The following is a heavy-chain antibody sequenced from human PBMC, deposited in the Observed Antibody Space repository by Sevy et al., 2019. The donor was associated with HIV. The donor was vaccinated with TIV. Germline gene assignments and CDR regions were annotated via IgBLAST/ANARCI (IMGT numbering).Heavy chain of an antibody. CDR3: ARQPTSRFLALRFLEWLPVRDWFDP. Sequence: SETLSLTCTVSGGSISSSSYYWGWIRQPPGKGLEWIGSIYYSGSTYYNPSLKSRVTISVDTSKNQFSLKLSSVTAADTAVYYCARQPTSRFLALRFLEWLPVRDWFDPWGQGTLVTVSS. D-gene: IGHD3-3*01. CDR2: IYYSGST. J-gene: IGHJ5*02. V-gene: IGHV4-39*01. CDR1: GGSISSSSYY.